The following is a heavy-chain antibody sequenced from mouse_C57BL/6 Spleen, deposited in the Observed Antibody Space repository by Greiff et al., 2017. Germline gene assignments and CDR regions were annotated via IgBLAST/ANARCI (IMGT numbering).Heavy chain of an antibody. CDR3: ARSPSYSNYEVGAMDY. J-gene: IGHJ4*01. D-gene: IGHD2-5*01. Sequence: VQLQQPGTELVKPGASVKLSCKASGYTFTSYWMHWVKQRPGQGLEWIGNINPSNGGTNYNEKFKSKATLTVDKSSSTAYMQLSSLTSEDSAVYYCARSPSYSNYEVGAMDYWGQGTSVTVSS. CDR2: INPSNGGT. CDR1: GYTFTSYW. V-gene: IGHV1-53*01.